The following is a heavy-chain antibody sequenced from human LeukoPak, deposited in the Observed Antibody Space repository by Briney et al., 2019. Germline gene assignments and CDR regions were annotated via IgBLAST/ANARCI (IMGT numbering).Heavy chain of an antibody. CDR1: GFTVSSNY. D-gene: IGHD6-13*01. Sequence: GGSLRLSCAASGFTVSSNYMSWVRQAPGKGLEWVSVIYSGGSTYYADSVKGRFTISRHNSKNTLYLQMNSLRAEDTAVYYCARGSRKIIAAAVLGMDVWGQGTTVTVSS. CDR3: ARGSRKIIAAAVLGMDV. V-gene: IGHV3-53*04. J-gene: IGHJ6*02. CDR2: IYSGGST.